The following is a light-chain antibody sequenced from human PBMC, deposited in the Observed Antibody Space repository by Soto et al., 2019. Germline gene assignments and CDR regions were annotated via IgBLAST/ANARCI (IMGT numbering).Light chain of an antibody. CDR2: GAS. V-gene: IGKV3-15*01. CDR1: QSVRSS. Sequence: EVVLTQSPATLSLAPGERATLSCRAIQSVRSSSLAWYQQKPGQAPRLLIYGASTRATGIPARFSGSGSGTEFTLTISSLQSEDFAVYYCQQYNNWPPITFGQGTRLEIK. CDR3: QQYNNWPPIT. J-gene: IGKJ5*01.